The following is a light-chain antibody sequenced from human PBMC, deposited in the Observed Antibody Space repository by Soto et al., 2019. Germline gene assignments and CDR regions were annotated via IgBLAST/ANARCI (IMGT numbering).Light chain of an antibody. V-gene: IGKV3-15*01. CDR3: QQYGNSPT. CDR1: QSLSDN. CDR2: RAS. J-gene: IGKJ1*01. Sequence: EIVMTQSPATLAVSPGETATLSCKASQSLSDNFAWYQQKPGQAPRLLIFRASTRATGVPARFRGSGSGTEFTLTISWLQSEDFAVYYCQQYGNSPTFGQGTKVEIK.